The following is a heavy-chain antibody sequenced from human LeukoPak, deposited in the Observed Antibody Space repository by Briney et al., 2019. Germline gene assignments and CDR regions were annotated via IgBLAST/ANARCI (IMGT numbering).Heavy chain of an antibody. CDR2: IYSSGAT. V-gene: IGHV3-53*01. D-gene: IGHD2-2*01. CDR3: ARGASLWTNFEY. J-gene: IGHJ4*02. CDR1: GFTFSTYW. Sequence: GGSLRLSCAASGFTFSTYWMHWVRQAPGKGLEWVSVIYSSGATSYAGSVKGRFTISRDSSRNTLSLQMDSLSAEDTAVYYCARGASLWTNFEYWGQGALVTVSS.